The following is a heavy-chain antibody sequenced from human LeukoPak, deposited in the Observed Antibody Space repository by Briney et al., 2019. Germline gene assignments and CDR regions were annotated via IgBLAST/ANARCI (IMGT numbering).Heavy chain of an antibody. CDR1: GFNFTDHY. V-gene: IGHV3-72*01. CDR3: ARDYGDGWYLHH. Sequence: PGGSVRLSCAASGFNFTDHYMDWVRQAPGKGREWVGRIRKKFNRYTTEYAASVTGRLTVSRDDSKSTLNLQMKILKIWGTAGLDRARDYGDGWYLHHWVQGTQVIVSS. CDR2: IRKKFNRYTT. J-gene: IGHJ4*02. D-gene: IGHD5-24*01.